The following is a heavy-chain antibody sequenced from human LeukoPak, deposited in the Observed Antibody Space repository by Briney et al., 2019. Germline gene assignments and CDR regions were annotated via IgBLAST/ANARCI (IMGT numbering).Heavy chain of an antibody. D-gene: IGHD4-17*01. J-gene: IGHJ4*02. Sequence: GGSLRLSCAASGFTFSSYGMHWVRQAPGKGLEWVAFIRYDGSNKYCADSVKGRFTISRDNSKNTLYLQMNSLRAEDTAVYYCAKGVTTRFDYWGQGTLVTVSS. CDR2: IRYDGSNK. CDR1: GFTFSSYG. V-gene: IGHV3-30*02. CDR3: AKGVTTRFDY.